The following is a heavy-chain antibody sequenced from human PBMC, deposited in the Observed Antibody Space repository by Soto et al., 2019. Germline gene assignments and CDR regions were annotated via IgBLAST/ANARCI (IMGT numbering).Heavy chain of an antibody. CDR1: GYPLISYG. D-gene: IGHD3-10*01. V-gene: IGHV1-18*01. Sequence: XSVKVSCKASGYPLISYGINWVRQAPGQGLEWMGWITSDNRNTKYAQKIQCRATMTTDTTTSTAYMELRSLKSDDTAVYYCARAPADYYYYCDYCGQRTLVTVSS. CDR2: ITSDNRNT. CDR3: ARAPADYYYYCDY. J-gene: IGHJ4*02.